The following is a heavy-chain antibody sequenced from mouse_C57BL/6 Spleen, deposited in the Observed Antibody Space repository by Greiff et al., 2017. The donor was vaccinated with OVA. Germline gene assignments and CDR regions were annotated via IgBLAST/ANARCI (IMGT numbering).Heavy chain of an antibody. J-gene: IGHJ2*01. V-gene: IGHV1-82*01. CDR1: GYAFSSSW. CDR2: IYPGAGTT. Sequence: QVQLQQSGPELVKPGASVTISCKASGYAFSSSWMNWVKQRPGKGLAWIGLIYPGAGTTNYNEKFKGKATLTADKSSSTDYMQLSSLTSEDSEVYCCASKDWGKGTTLTAAS. CDR3: ASKD.